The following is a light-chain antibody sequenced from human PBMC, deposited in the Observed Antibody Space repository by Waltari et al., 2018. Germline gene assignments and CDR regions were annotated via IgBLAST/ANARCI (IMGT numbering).Light chain of an antibody. Sequence: EIVLTQSPGSLSLSPGERATLSCRASQTITGSWLTWYQQKPGQAPRLLISGASVRATAIPDRFSGSGSGTDFTLTISRLEPEDFAVYYCQQYDGSSVTFGGGTKVEIK. V-gene: IGKV3-20*01. CDR3: QQYDGSSVT. CDR2: GAS. CDR1: QTITGSW. J-gene: IGKJ4*01.